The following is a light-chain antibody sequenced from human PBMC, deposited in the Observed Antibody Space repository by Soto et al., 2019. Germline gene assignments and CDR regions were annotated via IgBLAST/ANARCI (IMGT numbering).Light chain of an antibody. Sequence: QSVLTQPASVSGSPGQSITISCTGTTSDVGAYRYVSWYQQHPGKAPKLIIYEVTSRPSGVSNRFSGSKSDNTASLTISGLQADDEADYYCSSYSTSTSLYVFGGGTKVTVL. J-gene: IGLJ3*02. V-gene: IGLV2-14*01. CDR2: EVT. CDR1: TSDVGAYRY. CDR3: SSYSTSTSLYV.